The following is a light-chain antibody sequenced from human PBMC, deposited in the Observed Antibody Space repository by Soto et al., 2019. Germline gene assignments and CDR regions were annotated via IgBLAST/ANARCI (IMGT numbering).Light chain of an antibody. J-gene: IGKJ3*01. V-gene: IGKV3-20*01. CDR3: QQYGSSRFT. CDR1: QSVSSSR. CDR2: SAS. Sequence: EIVLTQSPGTLSLSPGERATLSCRASQSVSSSRLAWYQQKPGQAPMLLIYSASNRATGIPDRFSGSGSGKDFTLSIRRLAAEDFAEYYCQQYGSSRFTFGPGTKVDIK.